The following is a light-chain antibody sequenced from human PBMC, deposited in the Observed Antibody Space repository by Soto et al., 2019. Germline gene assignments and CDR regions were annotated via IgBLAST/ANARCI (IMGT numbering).Light chain of an antibody. CDR2: GAS. J-gene: IGKJ1*01. CDR3: QQYGDSSWS. Sequence: ESALTQSPGTLSLSPGERATLSCRASQSVTRNYFAWYQQKPGQAPRLLIYGASRRATGIPDRFSGSGSGTDFTLTVSRLEPEDSAVYYCQQYGDSSWSFGQGTKVEV. CDR1: QSVTRNY. V-gene: IGKV3-20*01.